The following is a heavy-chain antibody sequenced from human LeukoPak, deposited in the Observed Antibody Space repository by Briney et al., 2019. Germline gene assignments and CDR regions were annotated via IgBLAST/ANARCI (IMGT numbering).Heavy chain of an antibody. J-gene: IGHJ4*02. D-gene: IGHD2-21*02. V-gene: IGHV3-30*07. CDR3: ARASDGGVTAPDY. Sequence: GRFSISRDNSRDTLYLQLNSLRAEDTAVYSCARASDGGVTAPDYWGQGTQVTVSS.